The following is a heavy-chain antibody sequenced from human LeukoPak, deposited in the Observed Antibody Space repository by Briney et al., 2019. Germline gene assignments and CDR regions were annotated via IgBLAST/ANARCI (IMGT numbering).Heavy chain of an antibody. J-gene: IGHJ5*02. CDR2: IIPILGIA. D-gene: IGHD2-2*01. Sequence: SVKVSCKASGGTFSSYTISWVRQAPGQGLEWMGRIIPILGIANYAQKFQGRVTITADKFTSTAYMELSSLRSEDTAVYNCARDIDIVVVPAAMGSWFDPCGQGTLVTVSS. CDR1: GGTFSSYT. V-gene: IGHV1-69*04. CDR3: ARDIDIVVVPAAMGSWFDP.